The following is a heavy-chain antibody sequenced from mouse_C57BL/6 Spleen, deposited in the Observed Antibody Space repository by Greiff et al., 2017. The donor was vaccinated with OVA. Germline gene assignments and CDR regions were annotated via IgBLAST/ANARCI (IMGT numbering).Heavy chain of an antibody. CDR1: GFSLTSYG. D-gene: IGHD4-1*01. CDR2: IWSGGST. J-gene: IGHJ1*03. V-gene: IGHV2-2*01. CDR3: AQETGWYFDV. Sequence: QVQLKESGPGLVQPSQSLSITCTVSGFSLTSYGVHWVRQSPGKGLEWLGEIWSGGSTDYNAAFISRLSISKDNSKSQVFFIMNSLQADDTAIYYCAQETGWYFDVWGTGTTVTVSS.